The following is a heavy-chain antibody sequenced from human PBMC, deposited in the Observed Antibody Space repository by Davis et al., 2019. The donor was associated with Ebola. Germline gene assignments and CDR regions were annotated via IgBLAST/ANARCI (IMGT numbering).Heavy chain of an antibody. J-gene: IGHJ6*02. V-gene: IGHV4-31*03. CDR2: IYYSGST. CDR3: ARGIRGYGNRVYYYYGMDV. D-gene: IGHD5-18*01. CDR1: GGSISSGGYY. Sequence: LRLSCTVSGGSISSGGYYWSWIRQHPGKGLEWIGYIYYSGSTYYNPSLKSRVTISVDTSKNQFSLKLSSVTAADTAVYYCARGIRGYGNRVYYYYGMDVWGQGTTVTVSS.